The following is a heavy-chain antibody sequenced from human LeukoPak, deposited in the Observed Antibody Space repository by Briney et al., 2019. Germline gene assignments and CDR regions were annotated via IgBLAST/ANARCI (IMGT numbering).Heavy chain of an antibody. CDR3: AKSYDILTGYYNRDAFDT. CDR1: GFTFTMFG. J-gene: IGHJ3*02. D-gene: IGHD3-9*01. CDR2: ISGSGGST. Sequence: GGSLRLSCEASGFTFTMFGMNWVRQAPGKGLEWVSAISGSGGSTYYADSVKGRFTISRDNSKNTLYLQMNSLRAEDTAVYYCAKSYDILTGYYNRDAFDTWGQGTMVTVSS. V-gene: IGHV3-23*01.